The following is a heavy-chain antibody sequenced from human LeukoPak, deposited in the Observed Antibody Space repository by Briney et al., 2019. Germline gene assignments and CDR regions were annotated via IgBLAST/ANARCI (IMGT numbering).Heavy chain of an antibody. V-gene: IGHV3-21*01. CDR3: ARAPYYDFWSGPRRAFDI. CDR2: ISSSSSYI. J-gene: IGHJ3*02. Sequence: PGGSLRLSCAASGFTFSSYSMNWVRQAPGKGLEWVSSISSSSSYIYYADSVKGRFTISRDNAKNSLYLQMNSLRAEDTAVYYCARAPYYDFWSGPRRAFDIWGQGTMVTVSS. CDR1: GFTFSSYS. D-gene: IGHD3-3*01.